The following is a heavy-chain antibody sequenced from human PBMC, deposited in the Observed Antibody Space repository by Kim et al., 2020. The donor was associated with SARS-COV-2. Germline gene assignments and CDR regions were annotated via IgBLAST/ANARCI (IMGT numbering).Heavy chain of an antibody. V-gene: IGHV1-69*13. Sequence: SVKVSCKASGGTFSSYAISWVRQAPGQGLEWMGGIIPIFGTANYAQKFQGRVTITADESTSTAYMELSSLRSEDTAVYYCASAATPTDYIYFDYWGQGTLVTVSS. CDR1: GGTFSSYA. J-gene: IGHJ4*02. D-gene: IGHD2-15*01. CDR3: ASAATPTDYIYFDY. CDR2: IIPIFGTA.